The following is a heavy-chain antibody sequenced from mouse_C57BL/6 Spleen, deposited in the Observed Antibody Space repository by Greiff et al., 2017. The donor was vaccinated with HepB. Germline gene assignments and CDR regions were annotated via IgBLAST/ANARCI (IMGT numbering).Heavy chain of an antibody. J-gene: IGHJ2*01. CDR2: IDPSDSYT. D-gene: IGHD1-1*02. V-gene: IGHV1-50*01. CDR3: ARRGGRDY. CDR1: GYTFTSYW. Sequence: QVQLQQPGAELVKPGASVKLSCKASGYTFTSYWMQWVKQRPGQGLEWIGEIDPSDSYTNYNQKFKGKATLTVDTSSSTAYMQLSSLTSEDSAVYYWARRGGRDYWGQGTTLTVSS.